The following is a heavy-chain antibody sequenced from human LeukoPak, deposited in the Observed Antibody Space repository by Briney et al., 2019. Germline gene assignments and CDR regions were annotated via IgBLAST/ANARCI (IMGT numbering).Heavy chain of an antibody. V-gene: IGHV4-4*07. Sequence: PSETLSLTCTVSGGSISSYYRSWIRQPAGKGLEWIGRIYTSGSTNYNPSLKSRVTMSVDTSKNQFSLKLNSVTAADTAVYYCARGKGYCTSTSCGYCSGGSCYAIYYYYYMDVWGKGTTVTVSS. J-gene: IGHJ6*03. CDR2: IYTSGST. D-gene: IGHD2-2*01. CDR1: GGSISSYY. CDR3: ARGKGYCTSTSCGYCSGGSCYAIYYYYYMDV.